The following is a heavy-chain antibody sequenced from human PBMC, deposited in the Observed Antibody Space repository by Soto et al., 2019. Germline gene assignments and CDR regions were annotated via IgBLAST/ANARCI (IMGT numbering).Heavy chain of an antibody. CDR3: TRLMDGADNWFAP. J-gene: IGHJ5*02. CDR2: IRSKANSYAT. V-gene: IGHV3-73*01. CDR1: GFTFSGSA. D-gene: IGHD2-2*03. Sequence: GGSLRLSCAASGFTFSGSAMHWVRQASGKGLEWVGRIRSKANSYATAYAASVKGRFTISRDDSKNTAYLQMNSLKTEDTALYSRTRLMDGADNWFAPGGQGTLVTVSS.